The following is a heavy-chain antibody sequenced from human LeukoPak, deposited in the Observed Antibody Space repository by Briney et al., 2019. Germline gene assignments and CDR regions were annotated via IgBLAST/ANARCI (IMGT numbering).Heavy chain of an antibody. Sequence: GGSLRLSCAASGFTFSSYWMHWVRQAPGKGLVWVSRINSDGSTTNYADSVKGRFTISRDNAKNTLDLQMNSLRAEDTAVYYCAKQLGYCSDGSCYFPYWGQGTLVTVSS. CDR1: GFTFSSYW. D-gene: IGHD2-15*01. CDR3: AKQLGYCSDGSCYFPY. V-gene: IGHV3-74*01. J-gene: IGHJ4*02. CDR2: INSDGSTT.